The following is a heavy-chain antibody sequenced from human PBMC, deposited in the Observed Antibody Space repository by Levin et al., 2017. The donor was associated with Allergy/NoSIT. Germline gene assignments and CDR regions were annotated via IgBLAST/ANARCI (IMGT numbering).Heavy chain of an antibody. CDR2: IKQDGSEK. Sequence: LSLTCAASGFTFSSYWMSWVRQAPGKGLEWVANIKQDGSEKYYVDSVKGRFTISRDNAKNSLYLQMNSLRAEDTAVYYCASAHIMITFGGVIAQIHFDYWGQGTLVTVSS. CDR3: ASAHIMITFGGVIAQIHFDY. V-gene: IGHV3-7*01. J-gene: IGHJ4*02. CDR1: GFTFSSYW. D-gene: IGHD3-16*02.